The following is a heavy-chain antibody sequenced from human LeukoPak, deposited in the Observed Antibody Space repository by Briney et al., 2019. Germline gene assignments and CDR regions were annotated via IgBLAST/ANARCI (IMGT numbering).Heavy chain of an antibody. Sequence: GESLKISCKGSGYSFTSYWIGWVRQMPGKGLEWMGIIYPGDSDTRYSPSFQGQVTISADKSISTAYLQWSSLKASDTVMYYCARQDSSRGRAFDIWGQGTMVTVSS. J-gene: IGHJ3*02. D-gene: IGHD6-13*01. CDR3: ARQDSSRGRAFDI. V-gene: IGHV5-51*01. CDR1: GYSFTSYW. CDR2: IYPGDSDT.